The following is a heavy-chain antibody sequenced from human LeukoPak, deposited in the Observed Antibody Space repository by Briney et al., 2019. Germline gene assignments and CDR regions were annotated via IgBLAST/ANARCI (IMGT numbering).Heavy chain of an antibody. CDR2: ISGSGGST. D-gene: IGHD6-13*01. V-gene: IGHV3-23*01. J-gene: IGHJ1*01. Sequence: PGGSLRLSCAASGFTVSSNYMSWVRQAPGKGLEWVSAISGSGGSTYYADSVKGRFTISRDNSKNTLYLQMNSLRAEDTAVYYCAKDVGEQQLVPGYFQHWGQGTLVTVSS. CDR1: GFTVSSNY. CDR3: AKDVGEQQLVPGYFQH.